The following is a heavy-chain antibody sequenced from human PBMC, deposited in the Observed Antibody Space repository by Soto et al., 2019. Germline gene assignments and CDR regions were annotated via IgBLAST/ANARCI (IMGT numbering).Heavy chain of an antibody. CDR2: ISYDGSNK. V-gene: IGHV3-30*18. CDR3: AKGSEWELLNYYYYYGMDV. CDR1: GFTFSSYG. Sequence: QVQLVESGGGVVQPGRSLRLSCAASGFTFSSYGMHWVRQAPGKGLEWVAVISYDGSNKYYADSVKGRFTISRDNSKNTLYLHMNRLRAEDTAVYYGAKGSEWELLNYYYYYGMDVWGQGTTVTVSS. J-gene: IGHJ6*02. D-gene: IGHD1-26*01.